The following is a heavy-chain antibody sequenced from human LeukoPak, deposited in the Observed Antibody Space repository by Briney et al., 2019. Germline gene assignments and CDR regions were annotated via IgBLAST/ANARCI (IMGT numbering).Heavy chain of an antibody. CDR3: AKGSFYCTSSTCPQYYYYMDV. Sequence: PGGSLRLSCAASGFTFTRYGMHWVRQAPGKGLEWVAFVLYDGSEKYYADSVKGRFTISRDDSRNTVFLQMNSLTAEDTAVYYCAKGSFYCTSSTCPQYYYYMDVWGKGTTVIVSS. CDR2: VLYDGSEK. D-gene: IGHD2/OR15-2a*01. CDR1: GFTFTRYG. V-gene: IGHV3-30*02. J-gene: IGHJ6*03.